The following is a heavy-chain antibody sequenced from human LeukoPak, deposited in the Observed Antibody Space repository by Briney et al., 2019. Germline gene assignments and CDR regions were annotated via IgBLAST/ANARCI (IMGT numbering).Heavy chain of an antibody. Sequence: GGSLRLSCAASGFTFSSYEMNWVRQAPGKGLEWVSYISSSGSTIYYADSVKGRFTISRDNAKNSLYLQMNSLRAEDTAVYYCARPRGCGSSRCHNFDYWGQGTLVTVSS. D-gene: IGHD2-2*01. CDR2: ISSSGSTI. CDR3: ARPRGCGSSRCHNFDY. CDR1: GFTFSSYE. V-gene: IGHV3-48*03. J-gene: IGHJ4*02.